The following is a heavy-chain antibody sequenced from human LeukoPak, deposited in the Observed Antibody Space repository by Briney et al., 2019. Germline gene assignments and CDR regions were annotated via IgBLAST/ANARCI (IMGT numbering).Heavy chain of an antibody. CDR1: GFTFTSSA. J-gene: IGHJ4*02. Sequence: SVKVSCKASGFTFTSSAMQWVRQARGQRLEWIGWIVVGSGNTNYAQKFRDRVTITRDMSTSTAYMELSSLRSEDTAVYYCAAGGLRYFDKGPYYFDYWGQGTLVTVSS. CDR2: IVVGSGNT. V-gene: IGHV1-58*02. D-gene: IGHD3-9*01. CDR3: AAGGLRYFDKGPYYFDY.